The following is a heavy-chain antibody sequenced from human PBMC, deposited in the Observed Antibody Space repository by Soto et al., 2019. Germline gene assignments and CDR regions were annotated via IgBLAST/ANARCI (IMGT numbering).Heavy chain of an antibody. V-gene: IGHV4-39*01. D-gene: IGHD3-9*01. CDR3: ARLEGLATISYYFDY. CDR1: GDSINSDNYY. J-gene: IGHJ4*02. Sequence: QLQLQESGPGLVKPSETLSLTCSVSGDSINSDNYYWGWIRQPPGKGLEWIGSIYYRGNTYYNPSLKTRVTISLDKSKSQFSLKLNSLTAADSAVYFCARLEGLATISYYFDYWGQGTLVTVSS. CDR2: IYYRGNT.